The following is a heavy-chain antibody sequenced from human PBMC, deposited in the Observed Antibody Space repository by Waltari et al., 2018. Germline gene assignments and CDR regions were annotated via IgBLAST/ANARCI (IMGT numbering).Heavy chain of an antibody. D-gene: IGHD1-26*01. CDR3: VRATLVGASTRAGLDP. CDR2: TKGDGSST. V-gene: IGHV3-74*01. Sequence: TFSSYWIHWVRQAPGKGLVWVSRTKGDGSSTSYADSVKGRFTLSRDNAKNTLYLQMNSLRVEDTAVYYCVRATLVGASTRAGLDPWGQGTLVTVSS. CDR1: TFSSYW. J-gene: IGHJ5*02.